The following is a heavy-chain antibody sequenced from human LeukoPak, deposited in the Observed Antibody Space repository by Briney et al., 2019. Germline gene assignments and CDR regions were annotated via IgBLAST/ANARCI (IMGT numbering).Heavy chain of an antibody. CDR3: ASSGTALPRGDYYGMDV. J-gene: IGHJ6*02. D-gene: IGHD3-10*01. V-gene: IGHV5-51*01. CDR2: IYPGDSDT. Sequence: GESLKISCKGSGYSFTSYWIGWVRQMPGKGLEWMGIIYPGDSDTRYSPSFQGQVTISADKSISTAYLRWSSLKASDTAMYYCASSGTALPRGDYYGMDVWGQGTTVTVSS. CDR1: GYSFTSYW.